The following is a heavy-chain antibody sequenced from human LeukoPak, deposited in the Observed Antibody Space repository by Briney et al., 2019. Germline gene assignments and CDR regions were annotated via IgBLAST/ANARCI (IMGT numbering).Heavy chain of an antibody. CDR3: ARKYSSGWVGAFDI. V-gene: IGHV4-4*02. D-gene: IGHD6-19*01. CDR2: IYHSRST. Sequence: SETLSLTCAVSGGSISSSNWWSWVRQPPGKGLEWIGEIYHSRSTNYNPSLKSRVTISVDKSKNQFSLKLSSVTAADTAVYYCARKYSSGWVGAFDIWGQGTMVTVSS. J-gene: IGHJ3*02. CDR1: GGSISSSNW.